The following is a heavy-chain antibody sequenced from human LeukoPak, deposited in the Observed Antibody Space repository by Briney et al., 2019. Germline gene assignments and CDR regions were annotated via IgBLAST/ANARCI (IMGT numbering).Heavy chain of an antibody. D-gene: IGHD3-22*01. CDR2: ISPNTDGT. Sequence: ASVKVSCKTSGYTFTGYYMHWVRQAPGQGLEWMGWISPNTDGTNYAQNFQGRVTMTSDTSISTAYMELSSLRSDDTAMYYCARAPMIVVVFPPRLDFWGQGILVTVSS. J-gene: IGHJ4*02. V-gene: IGHV1-2*02. CDR3: ARAPMIVVVFPPRLDF. CDR1: GYTFTGYY.